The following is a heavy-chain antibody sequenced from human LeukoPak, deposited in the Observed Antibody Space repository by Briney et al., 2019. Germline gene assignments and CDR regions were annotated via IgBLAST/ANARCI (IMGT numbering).Heavy chain of an antibody. CDR2: ISPYNGKT. D-gene: IGHD1-26*01. CDR3: ATGGWELPYFDY. Sequence: ASVKVSCKVFGYTFTNYGITWVRQAPGQGLEWMGWISPYNGKTNYAQKVQGRVTMTTDTSTSTAYMDLRSLRSDDTAVYYCATGGWELPYFDYWGQGTLVTVSS. CDR1: GYTFTNYG. J-gene: IGHJ4*02. V-gene: IGHV1-18*01.